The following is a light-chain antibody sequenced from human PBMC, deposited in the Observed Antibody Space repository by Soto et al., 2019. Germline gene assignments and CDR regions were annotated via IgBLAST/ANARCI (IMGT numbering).Light chain of an antibody. CDR2: EVN. J-gene: IGLJ3*02. CDR3: SSLTNSNTLL. CDR1: RSDIGDYNY. Sequence: QSALTQPASVSGSPGQSVTISCTGTRSDIGDYNYVSWYQQHPGKVPKLLIYEVNKRPSGVSNRFSGSKSANSASLTISGLQAEDEADYHCSSLTNSNTLLFGGGTKVTVL. V-gene: IGLV2-14*01.